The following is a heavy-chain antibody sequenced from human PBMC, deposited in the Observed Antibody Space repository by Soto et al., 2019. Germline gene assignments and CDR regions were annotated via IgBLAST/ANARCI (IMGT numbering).Heavy chain of an antibody. J-gene: IGHJ4*02. V-gene: IGHV1-3*01. Sequence: ASVKVSCKASGYTFTHCAGHWARQAPGQRLEWMGWINAGSGDTEYSQKFQGRVTITTDTSANTAYMELSSLTSEDTAIYYCARGSTSGWPFDLWGQGTLVTVSS. CDR3: ARGSTSGWPFDL. CDR2: INAGSGDT. CDR1: GYTFTHCA. D-gene: IGHD6-19*01.